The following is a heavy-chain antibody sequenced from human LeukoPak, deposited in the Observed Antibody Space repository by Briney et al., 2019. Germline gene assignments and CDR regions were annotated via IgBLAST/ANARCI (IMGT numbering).Heavy chain of an antibody. CDR1: GGFISSYY. J-gene: IGHJ4*02. CDR3: ARDAAMV. CDR2: IYYSGST. D-gene: IGHD5-18*01. Sequence: PSETLSLTCTVSGGFISSYYWSWIRQPPGKGLEWIGYIYYSGSTNYNPSLKSRVTISVDTSKNQFSLKLSSVTAADTAVYYCARDAAMVWGQGTLVTVSS. V-gene: IGHV4-59*01.